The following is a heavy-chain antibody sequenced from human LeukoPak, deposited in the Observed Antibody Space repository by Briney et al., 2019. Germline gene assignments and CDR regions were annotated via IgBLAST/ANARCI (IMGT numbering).Heavy chain of an antibody. CDR3: ARAPIAVAGFDY. CDR1: GYTFTGYY. V-gene: IGHV1-2*02. D-gene: IGHD6-19*01. J-gene: IGHJ4*02. CDR2: INPNSGGT. Sequence: ASVKVPCKASGYTFTGYYMHWVRQAPGQGLEWMGWINPNSGGTNYAQKFQGRVTMTRDTSISTAYMELSRLRSDDTAVYYCARAPIAVAGFDYWGQGTLVTVSS.